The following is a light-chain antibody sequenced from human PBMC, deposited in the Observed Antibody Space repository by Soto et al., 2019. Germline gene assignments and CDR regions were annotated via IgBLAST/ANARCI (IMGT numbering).Light chain of an antibody. V-gene: IGLV1-44*01. J-gene: IGLJ3*02. CDR1: TSNIGSNP. CDR2: TSL. CDR3: AAWDAGLKGVL. Sequence: QSVLSQPASASGTPGQSVIISCSGSTSNIGSNPVNWYQQVPGTAPKLLIYTSLQRPSGVPDRFSASTSGTSASLAISGLQSDDEADYYCAAWDAGLKGVLFGGGTKLTVL.